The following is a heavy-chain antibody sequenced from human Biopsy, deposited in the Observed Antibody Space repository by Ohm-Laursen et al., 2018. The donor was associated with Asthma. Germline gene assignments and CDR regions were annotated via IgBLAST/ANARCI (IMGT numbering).Heavy chain of an antibody. J-gene: IGHJ6*02. V-gene: IGHV3-23*01. D-gene: IGHD1-26*01. CDR2: ISGNGDNT. CDR1: GFTFTNAW. Sequence: SLRLSCAASGFTFTNAWMSWVRQAPGKGLEWVSSISGNGDNTHYSDSVQGRFIISRDNSKNTLYLQMNSLRVEDTAIYFCAKDKVGAANSYQYGMDVWGQGTTVTVSS. CDR3: AKDKVGAANSYQYGMDV.